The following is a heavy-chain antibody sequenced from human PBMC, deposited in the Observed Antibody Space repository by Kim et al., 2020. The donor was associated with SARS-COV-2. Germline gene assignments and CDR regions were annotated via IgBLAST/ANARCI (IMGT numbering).Heavy chain of an antibody. J-gene: IGHJ4*02. Sequence: KYSQKFQGRDTITRDTSASTAYMGLSSLRSEDTAVYYCARERKVGATTDYWGQGTLVTVSS. V-gene: IGHV1-3*01. D-gene: IGHD1-26*01. CDR3: ARERKVGATTDY.